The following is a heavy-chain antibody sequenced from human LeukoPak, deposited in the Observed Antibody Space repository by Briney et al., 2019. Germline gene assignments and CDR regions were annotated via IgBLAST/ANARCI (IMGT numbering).Heavy chain of an antibody. CDR3: ARDLVTVTKGFDI. D-gene: IGHD4-17*01. Sequence: SETLSLTCAVSDDSFSSHYWTWIRQPPGKGLEWIGYISYIGSTNYDPSLKSRVTISIDTSRNQLSLRLSSVTAADTAVYYCARDLVTVTKGFDIWGQGTMVSVSS. CDR1: DDSFSSHY. V-gene: IGHV4-59*11. J-gene: IGHJ3*02. CDR2: ISYIGST.